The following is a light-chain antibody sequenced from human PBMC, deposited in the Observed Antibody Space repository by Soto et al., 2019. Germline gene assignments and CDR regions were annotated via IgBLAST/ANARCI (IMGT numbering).Light chain of an antibody. V-gene: IGKV3-15*01. CDR2: DAS. CDR3: EQYNNWFSIT. CDR1: QSVSSN. J-gene: IGKJ5*01. Sequence: EIVMPQSPGTLSVSPGERATLSCRASQSVSSNLAWYQQKPGQAPRLLISDASTRATGIPARFSGSGFGTEFTLTISSLQPEDFAVYYCEQYNNWFSITFGQGTRLEI.